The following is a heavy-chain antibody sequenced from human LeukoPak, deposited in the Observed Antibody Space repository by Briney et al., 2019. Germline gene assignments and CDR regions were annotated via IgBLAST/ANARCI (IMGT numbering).Heavy chain of an antibody. CDR3: ARYASYKYSGTYYYDF. CDR1: GFTFGIYT. J-gene: IGHJ4*02. CDR2: IDSYDSI. D-gene: IGHD1-26*01. V-gene: IGHV3-69-1*02. Sequence: GGSLRLSCAASGFTFGIYTMIWVRQAPGKGLEWVSSIDSYDSINYADSVKGRFTISRDNARSSLYLQMNSLRGEDTAVYYCARYASYKYSGTYYYDFWGQGTLVSVSS.